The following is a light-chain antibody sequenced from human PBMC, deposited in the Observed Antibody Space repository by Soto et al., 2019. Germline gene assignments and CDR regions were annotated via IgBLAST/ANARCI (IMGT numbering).Light chain of an antibody. CDR1: SSDVGGYNY. Sequence: QSVLTQPRSVSGSPGQSVTISCTGGSSDVGGYNYVSWYQQHPGRAPKLMIYEVSNRPSGVSNRFSGSKSGNTASLTISGLQAEDEADYYCSSYTSSSTYVFGTGTKVTVL. CDR2: EVS. V-gene: IGLV2-14*01. J-gene: IGLJ1*01. CDR3: SSYTSSSTYV.